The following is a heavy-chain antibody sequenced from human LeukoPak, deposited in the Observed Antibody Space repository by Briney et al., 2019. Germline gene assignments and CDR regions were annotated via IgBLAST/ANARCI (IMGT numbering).Heavy chain of an antibody. CDR3: AKGGYTTWFDP. Sequence: GGSLRLFCAASGFTFRDYSMTWVRQAPGKGLEWVSNIRSNGRDTYYTDSVKGRFTISRDNSKNTLYLEMNNLRAGDTAVYYCAKGGYTTWFDPWGQGTLVTVSS. D-gene: IGHD2-15*01. CDR2: IRSNGRDT. V-gene: IGHV3-23*01. J-gene: IGHJ5*02. CDR1: GFTFRDYS.